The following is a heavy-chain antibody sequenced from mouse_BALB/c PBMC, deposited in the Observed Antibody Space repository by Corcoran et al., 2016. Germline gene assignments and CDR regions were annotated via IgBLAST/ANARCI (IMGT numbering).Heavy chain of an antibody. V-gene: IGHV1S136*01. D-gene: IGHD1-3*01. J-gene: IGHJ4*01. CDR1: GYTFTSYV. CDR2: INPYNDGT. Sequence: EVQLQQSGPELVKPGASVKMSCKASGYTFTSYVMHWVKQKPGQGLEWIGYINPYNDGTKYNEKFKGKATLNSDKSSRTAYMELSSLTSEDAAVDYCARLYPGITMDYWGQGTSVTVSS. CDR3: ARLYPGITMDY.